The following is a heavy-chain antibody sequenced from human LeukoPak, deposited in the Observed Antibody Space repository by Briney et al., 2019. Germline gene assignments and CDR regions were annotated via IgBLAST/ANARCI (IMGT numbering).Heavy chain of an antibody. J-gene: IGHJ5*02. CDR3: ARGGVRITIFGVVLNQNWFDP. CDR2: INHSGST. V-gene: IGHV4-34*01. Sequence: GSLRLSCAASGFTFSSYAMSWVRQAPGKGLEWIGEINHSGSTNYNPSLKSRVTISVDTSKNQFSLKLSSVTAADTAVYYCARGGVRITIFGVVLNQNWFDPWGQGTLVTVSS. CDR1: GFTFSSYA. D-gene: IGHD3-3*01.